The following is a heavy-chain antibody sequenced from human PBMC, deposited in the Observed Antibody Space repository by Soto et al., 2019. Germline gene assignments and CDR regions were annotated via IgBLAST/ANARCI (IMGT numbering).Heavy chain of an antibody. CDR1: GFTFSSYA. J-gene: IGHJ4*02. CDR2: ISGSGGST. D-gene: IGHD3-22*01. CDR3: AKSGIVVVITNFDY. Sequence: GGSLRLSCAASGFTFSSYAMSWVRQAPGKGLEWVSAISGSGGSTYYADSVKGRFTISRDDSKNTLYLQMNSLRAEDTAVYYCAKSGIVVVITNFDYWGQGTLVTVSS. V-gene: IGHV3-23*01.